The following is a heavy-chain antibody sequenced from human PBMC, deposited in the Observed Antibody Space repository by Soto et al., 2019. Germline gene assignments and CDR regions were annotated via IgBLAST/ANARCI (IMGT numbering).Heavy chain of an antibody. CDR3: ARHGRTNDILTGYYQPFDY. CDR2: IYYSGST. J-gene: IGHJ4*02. V-gene: IGHV4-39*01. D-gene: IGHD3-9*01. CDR1: GGSFSSYY. Sequence: SETLSLTCAVYGGSFSSYYWGWIRQPPGKGLEWIGSIYYSGSTYYNPSLKSRVTISVDTSKNQFSLKLSSVTAADTAVYYCARHGRTNDILTGYYQPFDYWGQGTLVTVSS.